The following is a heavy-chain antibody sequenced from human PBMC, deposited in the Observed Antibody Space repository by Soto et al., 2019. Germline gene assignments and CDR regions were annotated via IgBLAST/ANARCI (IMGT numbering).Heavy chain of an antibody. Sequence: EVQLLESGGGLVQPGGSLRLSCAASGFTFASYAMSWVRQAPGKGLEWVSAISGSGGSRDYADSVRGRFTISRDSSKNTLHPQMNSLRVEDTAVYYCARAANLQIVADAFDIWGQGTMVTVSS. J-gene: IGHJ3*02. V-gene: IGHV3-23*01. CDR3: ARAANLQIVADAFDI. CDR1: GFTFASYA. CDR2: ISGSGGSR. D-gene: IGHD5-12*01.